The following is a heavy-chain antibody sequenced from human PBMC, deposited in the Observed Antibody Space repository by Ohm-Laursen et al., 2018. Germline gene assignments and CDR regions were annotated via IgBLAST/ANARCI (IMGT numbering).Heavy chain of an antibody. CDR2: INQSGST. CDR1: GESSSGYF. V-gene: IGHV4-34*01. Sequence: LQTLSLTCAVNGESSSGYFWNWIRQPPGKGLEWIGEINQSGSTKYNPSLKRRVTLSADSSNSQFSLRLTSVTAADTATYYCARGSGFFKLDVWGQGTTGTVSS. D-gene: IGHD6-19*01. CDR3: ARGSGFFKLDV. J-gene: IGHJ6*02.